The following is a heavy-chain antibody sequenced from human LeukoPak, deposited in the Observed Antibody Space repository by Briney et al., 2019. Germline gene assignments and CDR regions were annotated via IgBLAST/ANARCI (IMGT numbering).Heavy chain of an antibody. V-gene: IGHV3-66*02. J-gene: IGHJ4*02. CDR2: TYAEGAT. CDR3: LHYA. Sequence: GGSLRPSCAASGFSVSNNYITWFRQAPGKGLEWVSATYAEGATHYADSAKGRFTVSRDGSKNTVYLEMNSLRAEDAAIYYCLHYAGGQGTLVTVSS. CDR1: GFSVSNNY. D-gene: IGHD3-16*01.